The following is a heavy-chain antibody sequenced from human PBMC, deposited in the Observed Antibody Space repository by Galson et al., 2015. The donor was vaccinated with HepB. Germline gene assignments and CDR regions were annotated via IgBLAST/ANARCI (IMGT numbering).Heavy chain of an antibody. CDR3: ASGYSYGTLGY. CDR2: ISYDGSNK. D-gene: IGHD5-18*01. V-gene: IGHV3-30-3*01. CDR1: GFTFSSYA. J-gene: IGHJ4*02. Sequence: SLRLSCAASGFTFSSYAMHWVRQAPGKGLEWVAVISYDGSNKYYADSVKGRFTISRDNSKNTLYLQMNSLRAEDTAVYYCASGYSYGTLGYWGQGTLVTVSS.